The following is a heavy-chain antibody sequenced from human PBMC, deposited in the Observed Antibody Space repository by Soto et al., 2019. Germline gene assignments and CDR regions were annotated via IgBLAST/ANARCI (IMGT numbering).Heavy chain of an antibody. CDR3: AKTGVSMVRGVPQGFDH. V-gene: IGHV3-30*18. Sequence: PGGSLRLSCAASGFAFNNYGMHWVRQAPGKGLEWVAFISFDGRNEYYGESVKGRFTISRDNSKNMLFLQMDSLRHEDTALYYCAKTGVSMVRGVPQGFDHSGQGTLLTVSS. CDR1: GFAFNNYG. J-gene: IGHJ4*02. CDR2: ISFDGRNE. D-gene: IGHD3-10*01.